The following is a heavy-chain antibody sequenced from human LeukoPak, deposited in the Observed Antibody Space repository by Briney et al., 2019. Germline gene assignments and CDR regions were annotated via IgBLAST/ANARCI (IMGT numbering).Heavy chain of an antibody. CDR3: AREPSEHFFYYMDV. V-gene: IGHV4-34*01. D-gene: IGHD2-2*01. J-gene: IGHJ6*03. Sequence: SETLSLTCAVYGGSFSGYYWSWIRQPPGKGLEWIGEINHSGSTNYNPSLKSRVTISVDTSKNQFSLRLNSVTAADTAVYYCAREPSEHFFYYMDVWGKGTTVTISS. CDR2: INHSGST. CDR1: GGSFSGYY.